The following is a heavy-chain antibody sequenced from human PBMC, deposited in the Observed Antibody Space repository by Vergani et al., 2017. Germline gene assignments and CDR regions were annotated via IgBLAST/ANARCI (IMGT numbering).Heavy chain of an antibody. D-gene: IGHD2-15*01. CDR2: INPSGGST. V-gene: IGHV1-46*01. J-gene: IGHJ4*02. CDR3: ARVGNMGVASGDFDY. CDR1: GYTFTSYY. Sequence: QVQLVQSGAEVKKPGASVKVSCKASGYTFTSYYMHWVRQAPGQGLEWMGIINPSGGSTSYAQKFQGRVTMTRDTSTSTVYMELSSLRSEDTAGYYCARVGNMGVASGDFDYWGQGTLVTVSS.